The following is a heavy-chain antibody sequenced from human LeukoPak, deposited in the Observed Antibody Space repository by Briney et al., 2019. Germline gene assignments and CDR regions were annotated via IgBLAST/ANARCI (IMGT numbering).Heavy chain of an antibody. D-gene: IGHD3-3*01. Sequence: SETLSLTCAVYGGSFSSYYWSWIRQPAGKGLEWIGSVYSSGSTYYNPSLRSQITISVDTSKNQFSLKLTSVAAADTAMYYCTRDMEYPGAGFDYWGQGIPVTVSS. V-gene: IGHV4-59*10. CDR3: TRDMEYPGAGFDY. CDR2: VYSSGST. CDR1: GGSFSSYY. J-gene: IGHJ4*02.